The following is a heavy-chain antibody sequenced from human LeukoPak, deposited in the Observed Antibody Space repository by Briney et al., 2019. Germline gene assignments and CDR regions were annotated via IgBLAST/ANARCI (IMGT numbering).Heavy chain of an antibody. CDR2: ISSDGNTI. V-gene: IGHV3-11*04. CDR3: ARFDSSSWYAPFDY. Sequence: GGSLRLSCAASGFTFSDYYMNWIRQAPGRGLEGISYISSDGNTIYYADSVKGRFTISRDNAKNSLYLQMNSLRAEDTAVYYCARFDSSSWYAPFDYWGQGTLVTVSS. D-gene: IGHD6-13*01. J-gene: IGHJ4*02. CDR1: GFTFSDYY.